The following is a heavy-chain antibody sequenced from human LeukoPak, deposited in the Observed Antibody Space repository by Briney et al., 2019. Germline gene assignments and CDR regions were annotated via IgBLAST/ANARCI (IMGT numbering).Heavy chain of an antibody. Sequence: GGSLRLSCAASGFTFSSYSMNWVRQAPGKGLGWVSSISSSSSYIYYADSVKGRFTISRDNAKNSLYLQMNSLRAEDTAVYYCARDNRQQLVFGYWGQGTLVTVSS. CDR2: ISSSSSYI. V-gene: IGHV3-21*01. CDR1: GFTFSSYS. D-gene: IGHD6-13*01. J-gene: IGHJ4*02. CDR3: ARDNRQQLVFGY.